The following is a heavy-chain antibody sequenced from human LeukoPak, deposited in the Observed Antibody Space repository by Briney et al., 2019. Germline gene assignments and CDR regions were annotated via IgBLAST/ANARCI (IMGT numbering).Heavy chain of an antibody. CDR2: ISSNSDYI. CDR1: GFTFSSYS. Sequence: PGGSLRLSCAASGFTFSSYSINWVRQAPGKGLEWVSSISSNSDYIFYADSVKGRFTISRDNAKNSLYLQMNSLRADDTAVYYCAKDLQLGDIVVVPGFPMDVWGKGTTVTVSS. J-gene: IGHJ6*04. V-gene: IGHV3-21*01. CDR3: AKDLQLGDIVVVPGFPMDV. D-gene: IGHD2-2*01.